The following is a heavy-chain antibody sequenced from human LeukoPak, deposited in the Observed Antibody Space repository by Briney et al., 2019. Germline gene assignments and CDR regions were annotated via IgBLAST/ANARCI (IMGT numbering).Heavy chain of an antibody. CDR2: INHSGST. J-gene: IGHJ5*02. CDR3: ARGGLLYYRNWFDP. D-gene: IGHD2-8*01. CDR1: GGSFSGYY. V-gene: IGHV4-34*01. Sequence: PSGTLSLTCGVSGGSFSGYYWSWIRQPPGKGLEWIGEINHSGSTNYNPSLKSRVTISVDTSKNQFSLKLSSVTAADTAVYYCARGGLLYYRNWFDPWGQGTLVTVSS.